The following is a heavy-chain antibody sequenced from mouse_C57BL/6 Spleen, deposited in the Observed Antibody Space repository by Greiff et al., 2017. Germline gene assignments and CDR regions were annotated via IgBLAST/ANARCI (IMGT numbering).Heavy chain of an antibody. D-gene: IGHD1-1*01. CDR2: INPNNGGT. J-gene: IGHJ2*01. Sequence: VQLQQSGPELVKPGASVKISCKASGYTFTDYYMNWVKQSPGKSLEWIGDINPNNGGTSYNQKFKGKATLTVDKSSSTAYMELRSLTSEDSAVYYCARLRIFDYYGSSYPLDYWGQGTTLTVSS. CDR1: GYTFTDYY. CDR3: ARLRIFDYYGSSYPLDY. V-gene: IGHV1-26*01.